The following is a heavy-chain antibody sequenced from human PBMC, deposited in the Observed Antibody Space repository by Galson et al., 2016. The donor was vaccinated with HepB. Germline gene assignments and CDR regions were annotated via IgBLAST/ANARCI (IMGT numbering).Heavy chain of an antibody. CDR2: VYYRGST. J-gene: IGHJ4*02. Sequence: TLSLTCSVSGDSISRGGYYWSWIRQHPGKGLEWIGFVYYRGSTYPNPSLGGRVALSLDTSTNQFSLNLTSVTAADTAVYYCARLFEGAGAGYDFWGQGTLVTVS. V-gene: IGHV4-31*03. D-gene: IGHD6-13*01. CDR3: ARLFEGAGAGYDF. CDR1: GDSISRGGYY.